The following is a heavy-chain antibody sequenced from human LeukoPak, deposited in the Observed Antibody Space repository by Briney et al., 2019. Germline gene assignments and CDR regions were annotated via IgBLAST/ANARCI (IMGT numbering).Heavy chain of an antibody. CDR3: AKAHSSGWPLYFDY. CDR2: VSDSGGST. Sequence: PGGSLRLSCAASGFTFSSYGMSWVRQAPGKGLEWVSSVSDSGGSTHYADSVKGRFTISRDHSKNTLHLQMSSLSAEDTAVYYCAKAHSSGWPLYFDYWGQGALVIVSS. D-gene: IGHD6-19*01. J-gene: IGHJ4*02. V-gene: IGHV3-23*01. CDR1: GFTFSSYG.